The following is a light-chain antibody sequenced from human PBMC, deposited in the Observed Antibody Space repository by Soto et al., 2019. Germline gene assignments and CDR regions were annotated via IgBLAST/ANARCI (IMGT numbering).Light chain of an antibody. V-gene: IGKV1-5*03. Sequence: DIQMTQSPSTLSASVGDRVTITCRASQSISGWLARYQQKPGKAPKLLIYKASILQSGVPSRFSGSGSGTEFTLTISSLQPDDFATYHCQQYNSYSRTFGQGTKVDIK. J-gene: IGKJ1*01. CDR3: QQYNSYSRT. CDR2: KAS. CDR1: QSISGW.